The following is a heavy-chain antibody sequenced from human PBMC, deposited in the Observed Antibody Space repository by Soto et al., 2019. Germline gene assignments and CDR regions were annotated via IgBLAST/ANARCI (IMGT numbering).Heavy chain of an antibody. J-gene: IGHJ3*01. V-gene: IGHV3-48*02. D-gene: IGHD3-22*01. CDR2: VGSRNSET. CDR3: ARIRITMVVVAPRAFDV. CDR1: GFPFRSYS. Sequence: GGSLRLSCTATGFPFRSYSMNWVRQAPGKGLEWVSYVGSRNSETSYADSVKGRFTISRDNAKNPLYLQMDSLRDEDTAVYYCARIRITMVVVAPRAFDVWGQGTMVTVSS.